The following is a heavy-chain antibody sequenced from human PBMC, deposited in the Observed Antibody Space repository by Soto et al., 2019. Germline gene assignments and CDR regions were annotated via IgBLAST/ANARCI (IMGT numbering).Heavy chain of an antibody. CDR3: ASSSGWYSDWFDP. D-gene: IGHD6-19*01. V-gene: IGHV1-8*01. CDR1: GYTFTSYD. CDR2: MNPNSGNT. J-gene: IGHJ5*02. Sequence: VKVSCKASGYTFTSYDINWVRQATGQGLEWMGWMNPNSGNTGYAQKFQGRVTMTRNTSISTAYMELSSLRSEDTAVYYCASSSGWYSDWFDPWGQGTLVTVSS.